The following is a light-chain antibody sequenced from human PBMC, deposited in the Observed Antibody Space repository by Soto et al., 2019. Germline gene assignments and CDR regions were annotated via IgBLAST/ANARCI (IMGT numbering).Light chain of an antibody. CDR1: QSVSTY. CDR2: DAS. Sequence: PNIVSASKGQRATLSCWASQSVSTYLAWYQQKPGQAPRLLIYDASSRATGIPARFSGSGSGTDFTLTISRVAPEDFAVYYCQQRSNWITFGQGTRLEIK. J-gene: IGKJ5*01. V-gene: IGKV3-11*01. CDR3: QQRSNWIT.